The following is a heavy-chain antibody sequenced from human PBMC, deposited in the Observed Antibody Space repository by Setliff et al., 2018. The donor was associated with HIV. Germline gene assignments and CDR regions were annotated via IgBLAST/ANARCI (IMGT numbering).Heavy chain of an antibody. CDR3: ARVVVRGVTFIAEYFQH. V-gene: IGHV1-2*02. Sequence: ASVKVSCKASGYTFTGYYMHWVRQAPGQGLEWMGWINPNSGGTTYAQKFQGRVTMTRDTSISTAYMELRSLRPDDTAVYYCARVVVRGVTFIAEYFQHWGQGTLVTVSS. CDR1: GYTFTGYY. CDR2: INPNSGGT. D-gene: IGHD3-10*01. J-gene: IGHJ1*01.